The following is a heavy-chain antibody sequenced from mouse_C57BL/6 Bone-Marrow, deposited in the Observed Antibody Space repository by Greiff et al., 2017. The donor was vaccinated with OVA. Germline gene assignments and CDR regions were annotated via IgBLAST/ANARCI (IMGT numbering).Heavy chain of an antibody. V-gene: IGHV5-4*01. CDR1: GFTFSSYA. Sequence: VQGVESGGGLVKPGGSLKLSCAASGFTFSSYAMSWVRQTPEKRLEWVATISDGGSYTYYPDNVKGRFTISRDNAKNNLYLQMSHLKSEDTAMYYCARDLAYWGQGTLVTVAA. CDR3: ARDLAY. J-gene: IGHJ3*01. CDR2: ISDGGSYT.